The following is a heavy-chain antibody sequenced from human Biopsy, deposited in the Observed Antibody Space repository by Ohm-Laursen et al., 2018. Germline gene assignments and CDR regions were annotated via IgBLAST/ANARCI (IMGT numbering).Heavy chain of an antibody. CDR2: INHSGRT. Sequence: GTLSLTCAVYGESFNGYYWSWIRQTLGKGLEWIGEINHSGRTNYNPSLKSRVTISVDTSKNQFSLKVRSVTAADTAVYYCVRGVDYYDPYHYYALDVWGQGTTVTVSS. J-gene: IGHJ6*02. CDR3: VRGVDYYDPYHYYALDV. CDR1: GESFNGYY. V-gene: IGHV4-34*01. D-gene: IGHD3-22*01.